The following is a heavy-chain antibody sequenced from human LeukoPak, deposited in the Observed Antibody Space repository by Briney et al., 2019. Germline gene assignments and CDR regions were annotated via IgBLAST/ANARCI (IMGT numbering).Heavy chain of an antibody. CDR3: ARPVYDFWSGYRGWFDP. J-gene: IGHJ5*02. CDR2: INPSGGST. D-gene: IGHD3-3*01. V-gene: IGHV1-46*01. CDR1: GYTFTSYY. Sequence: ASVKVSCKASGYTFTSYYMHWVRQAPGQGLEWMGIINPSGGSTSYTQKFQGRVTMTRDTSTSTAYMELSSLRSEDTAVYYCARPVYDFWSGYRGWFDPWGQGTLVTVSS.